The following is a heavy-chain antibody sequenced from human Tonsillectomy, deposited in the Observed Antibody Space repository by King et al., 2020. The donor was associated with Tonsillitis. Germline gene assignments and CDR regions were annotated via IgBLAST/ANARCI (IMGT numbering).Heavy chain of an antibody. CDR1: VVSLSTSGVG. D-gene: IGHD1-26*01. J-gene: IGHJ4*02. CDR2: SYWDDDK. Sequence: TLKESGPTLVKPTQTLTLTCTFSVVSLSTSGVGVGWIRQTPGKALEWLAVSYWDDDKRYSPSLKSRLTITKDTSKNQVVLTMNNMYPVDTATYYCAHSRTNSGSDYWGQGTLVTVSS. V-gene: IGHV2-5*02. CDR3: AHSRTNSGSDY.